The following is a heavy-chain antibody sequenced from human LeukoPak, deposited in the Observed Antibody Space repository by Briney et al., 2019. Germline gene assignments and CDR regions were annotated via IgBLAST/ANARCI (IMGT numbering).Heavy chain of an antibody. CDR1: GYTFTVNY. CDR2: MNPNSGGT. V-gene: IGHV1-2*02. J-gene: IGHJ4*02. CDR3: TRGGRTSWFDY. D-gene: IGHD2-2*01. Sequence: GASVKVSCKPSGYTFTVNYLHWVRQAPGQGIEWVGWMNPNSGGTGYAQTFQGRVTMTRDTSISTAYMELSSLTSDDTAGYYCTRGGRTSWFDYWGQGTLVTVSS.